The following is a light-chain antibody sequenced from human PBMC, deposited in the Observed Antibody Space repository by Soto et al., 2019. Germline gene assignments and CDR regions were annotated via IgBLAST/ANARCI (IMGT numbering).Light chain of an antibody. J-gene: IGLJ1*01. CDR2: DVS. Sequence: SVSGSPGQSITISCTGTSTDNGRYNYVSWYQQHPGKAPKLMIYDVSNRPSGVSNRFSGSKSGNTASLTISWLQAEDAADYYCSSYTGSSTYVFGTGTKVTVL. V-gene: IGLV2-14*04. CDR3: SSYTGSSTYV. CDR1: STDNGRYNY.